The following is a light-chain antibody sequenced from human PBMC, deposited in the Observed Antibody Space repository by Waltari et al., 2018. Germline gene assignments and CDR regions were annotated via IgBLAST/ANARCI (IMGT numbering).Light chain of an antibody. CDR3: QSVDSRITYVV. Sequence: YELTQPPSVSVSPGQTARITCSGDALAKQFASWYQQKPGQAPLMVIYKDTERPSGTPERFSGSSSGTTVTLTISGVQAEDEADYYCQSVDSRITYVVFGGGTKVTVL. CDR1: ALAKQF. J-gene: IGLJ2*01. V-gene: IGLV3-25*03. CDR2: KDT.